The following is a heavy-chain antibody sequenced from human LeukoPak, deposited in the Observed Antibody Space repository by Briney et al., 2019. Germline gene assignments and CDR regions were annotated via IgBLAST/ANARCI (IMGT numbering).Heavy chain of an antibody. Sequence: GGSLRLSCAASGFTFYYFAMRWLRQTTGKGLEGIAYISRISTAIQYADSVKGRFTISRDNGENSLFLQMNSLRVEDTALYYCARDGYNWADLWGQGTLVTVSS. V-gene: IGHV3-48*01. D-gene: IGHD5-24*01. CDR1: GFTFYYFA. CDR3: ARDGYNWADL. J-gene: IGHJ5*02. CDR2: ISRISTAI.